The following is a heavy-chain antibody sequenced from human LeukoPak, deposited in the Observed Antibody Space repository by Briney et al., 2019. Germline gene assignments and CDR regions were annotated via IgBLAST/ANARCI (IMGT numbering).Heavy chain of an antibody. Sequence: PSETLSLTCAVYGGSFSGYYWSWIRQPPGKGLEWIREINHSGSTNYNPSLKSRVTISVDTSKNQFSLKLSSVTAADTAVYYCARGLYYYGSGSQKSYFDYWGQGTLVTVSS. V-gene: IGHV4-34*01. CDR2: INHSGST. D-gene: IGHD3-10*01. J-gene: IGHJ4*02. CDR3: ARGLYYYGSGSQKSYFDY. CDR1: GGSFSGYY.